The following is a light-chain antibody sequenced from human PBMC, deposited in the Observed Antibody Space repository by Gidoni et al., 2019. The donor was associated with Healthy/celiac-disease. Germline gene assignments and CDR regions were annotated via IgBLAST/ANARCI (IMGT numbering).Light chain of an antibody. CDR3: QQYNSYSWT. J-gene: IGKJ1*01. CDR1: QSISSW. V-gene: IGKV1-5*03. Sequence: DIQMSQSPSTLSSSVGDRVTITCRASQSISSWLAWYQQKPGKAPKRLISKASSLESGVPSRFSGSGSGTEVTLTISSLQPDDFATYYCQQYNSYSWTFGQGTKVEIK. CDR2: KAS.